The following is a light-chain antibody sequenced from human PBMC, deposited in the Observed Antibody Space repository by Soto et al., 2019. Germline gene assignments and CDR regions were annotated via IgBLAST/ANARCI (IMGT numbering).Light chain of an antibody. CDR2: WAS. CDR1: QSVSYTSGGKNY. Sequence: DIVMTQSPDSLAVSLGERATVNCKSSQSVSYTSGGKNYLAWSQQKPGQPPQLLNSWASTRESGVPDRFSGSGSGKDVTLTISSLQAEDVAVYYCQQYYSNSYTFGQGTKLEIK. J-gene: IGKJ2*01. V-gene: IGKV4-1*01. CDR3: QQYYSNSYT.